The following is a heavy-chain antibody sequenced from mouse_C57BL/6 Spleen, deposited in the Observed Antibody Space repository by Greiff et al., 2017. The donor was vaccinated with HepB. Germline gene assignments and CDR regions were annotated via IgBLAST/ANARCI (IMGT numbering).Heavy chain of an antibody. CDR1: GYTFTSYW. V-gene: IGHV1-64*01. J-gene: IGHJ4*01. D-gene: IGHD2-3*01. Sequence: VQLQQPGAELVKPGASVKLSCKASGYTFTSYWMHWVKQRPGQGLEWIGMIHPNSGSTNYNEKFKSKATLTVDKSSSTAYMQLSSLTSEDSAVYYCVGWLLRAMDYWGQGTSVTVSS. CDR3: VGWLLRAMDY. CDR2: IHPNSGST.